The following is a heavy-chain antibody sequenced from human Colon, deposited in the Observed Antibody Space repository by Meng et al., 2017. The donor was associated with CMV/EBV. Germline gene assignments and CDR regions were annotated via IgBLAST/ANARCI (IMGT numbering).Heavy chain of an antibody. CDR1: GGSISGTY. Sequence: GSGPGRVKPSAPRSLTCPVSGGSISGTYWTWTRRPAGEGLQWLGRIYSNGRIDENYSLRSRVTISVGTSKNQLSLRLTSVTAADTAVYYCGRAGARGVPIDVWGRGTLVTVSS. V-gene: IGHV4-4*07. J-gene: IGHJ1*01. D-gene: IGHD3-10*01. CDR3: GRAGARGVPIDV. CDR2: IYSNGRI.